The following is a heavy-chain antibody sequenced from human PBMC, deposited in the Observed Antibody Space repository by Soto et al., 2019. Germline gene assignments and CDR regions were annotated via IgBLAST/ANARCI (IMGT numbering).Heavy chain of an antibody. V-gene: IGHV4-31*03. CDR3: ARDASATVTTRNYYYYYGMDV. CDR1: GGSISSGGYY. CDR2: IYYSGST. J-gene: IGHJ6*02. D-gene: IGHD4-4*01. Sequence: QVQLQESGPGLVKPSQTLSLTCTVSGGSISSGGYYWSWIRQHPGKGLEWIGYIYYSGSTYYNPSLKSRVTISVDTSKNPFSLKLSSVTAADTAVYYCARDASATVTTRNYYYYYGMDVWGQGTTVTVSS.